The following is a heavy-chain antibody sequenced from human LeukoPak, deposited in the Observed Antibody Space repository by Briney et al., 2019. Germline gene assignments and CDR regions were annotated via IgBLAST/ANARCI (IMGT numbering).Heavy chain of an antibody. J-gene: IGHJ3*01. CDR1: GFIFTDAW. CDR3: ARDWYNNSDAFDL. CDR2: ISSSSRYI. V-gene: IGHV3-21*01. Sequence: GGSLRLSCAASGFIFTDAWMNWVRQAPGKGLEWVSSISSSSRYIYYADSVKGRFTISRDNAKKSLYLQMNSLRAEDTAVYYCARDWYNNSDAFDLWGQATMVTVSS. D-gene: IGHD4-11*01.